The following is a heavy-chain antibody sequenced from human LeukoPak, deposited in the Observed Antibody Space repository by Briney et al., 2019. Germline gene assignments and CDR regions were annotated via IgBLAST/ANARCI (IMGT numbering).Heavy chain of an antibody. D-gene: IGHD3-10*01. CDR3: GRLLITALRGPNRMDV. V-gene: IGHV4-39*01. CDR1: GGPISTSSYY. Sequence: KTSETLSLTCTVSGGPISTSSYYWGWIRQPPGKGLEWIGSIYYSGTTYYNPSLKSRVTMSVDTSKNQFSLKLSSVTAADTAVYYCGRLLITALRGPNRMDVWGQGTTVTVSS. CDR2: IYYSGTT. J-gene: IGHJ6*02.